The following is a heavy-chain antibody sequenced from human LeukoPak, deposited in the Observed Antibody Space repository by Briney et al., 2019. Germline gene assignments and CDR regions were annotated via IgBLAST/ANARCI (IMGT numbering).Heavy chain of an antibody. CDR2: INPSGGST. D-gene: IGHD6-13*01. J-gene: IGHJ4*02. Sequence: ASVKVSCKASGYTFTSYYMHWVRQAPGQGLEWMGIINPSGGSTSYAQKLQGRVTMTRDTSTSTVYMELSSLRSEDTAVYYCARDFPAAGDFDYWGQGTLVTVSS. CDR1: GYTFTSYY. V-gene: IGHV1-46*01. CDR3: ARDFPAAGDFDY.